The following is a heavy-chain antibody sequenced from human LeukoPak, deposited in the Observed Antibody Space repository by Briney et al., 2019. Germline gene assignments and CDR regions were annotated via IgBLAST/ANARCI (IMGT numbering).Heavy chain of an antibody. V-gene: IGHV4-31*03. Sequence: PSQTLSLTCTVSGGSISSGGYYWSWIRQHPGKGLEWIGYIYYSGSTYYNPSLKSRVTISVDTSKNQFSLKLSAVTAADTAGYYCARAFVSYHYDSSGFGYWGQGTLVTVSS. CDR2: IYYSGST. CDR3: ARAFVSYHYDSSGFGY. J-gene: IGHJ4*02. CDR1: GGSISSGGYY. D-gene: IGHD3-22*01.